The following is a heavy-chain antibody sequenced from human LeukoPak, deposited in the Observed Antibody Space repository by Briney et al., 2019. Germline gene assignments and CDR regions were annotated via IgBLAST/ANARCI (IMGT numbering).Heavy chain of an antibody. J-gene: IGHJ5*02. CDR1: GYTFTGYY. CDR3: ASDCSSTSCPYNWFDP. CDR2: INPNSGGT. D-gene: IGHD2-2*01. Sequence: ASVKVSCKASGYTFTGYYMHWGRQAPGQGLGWMGWINPNSGGTNYAQKFQGRVTMTRDTSISTAYMELSRLRSDDTAVYYCASDCSSTSCPYNWFDPWGQGTLVTVSS. V-gene: IGHV1-2*02.